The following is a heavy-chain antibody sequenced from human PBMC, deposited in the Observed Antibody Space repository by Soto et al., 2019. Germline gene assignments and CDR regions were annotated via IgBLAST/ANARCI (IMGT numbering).Heavy chain of an antibody. CDR2: IIPIFGTA. V-gene: IGHV1-69*13. J-gene: IGHJ6*02. D-gene: IGHD2-8*01. CDR1: GGAFSSYA. CDR3: ARFFYCTNGVCYPRYYYYGMDV. Sequence: GASVKVSCKASGGAFSSYAISWVRQAPGQGLEWMGGIIPIFGTANYAQKFQGRVTITADESTSTAYMELSSLRSEDTAVYYCARFFYCTNGVCYPRYYYYGMDVWGQGTTVTVSS.